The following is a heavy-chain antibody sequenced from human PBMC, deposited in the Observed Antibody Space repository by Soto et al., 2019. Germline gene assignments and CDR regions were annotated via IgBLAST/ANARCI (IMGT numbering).Heavy chain of an antibody. Sequence: QVQLVQSGAEEKKPGASVKVSCTASGYTFSSYAMHWVRQAPGQRLEWMGWINAGNGNTKYSQNFQGRLTITRDTSATTAYMELSSLRFEDTAVYYCARNLLGAGRYYDSWGQGTLVTISS. CDR3: ARNLLGAGRYYDS. D-gene: IGHD3-10*01. V-gene: IGHV1-3*05. J-gene: IGHJ4*02. CDR2: INAGNGNT. CDR1: GYTFSSYA.